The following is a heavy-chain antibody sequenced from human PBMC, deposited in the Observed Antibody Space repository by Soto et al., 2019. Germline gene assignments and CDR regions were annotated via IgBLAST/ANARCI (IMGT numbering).Heavy chain of an antibody. J-gene: IGHJ2*01. CDR1: GYTFTDYW. Sequence: GEPLKLCCKGSGYTFTDYWIGWVRQMPGRGRGWMGIIHLGDSDTRYSPSFQGQVTISAGEPKSTAYLPWSSLKASDTAMYYCARPRIAVFFMIRQHPMYTPFPRPRSSDL. CDR2: IHLGDSDT. CDR3: ARPRIAVFFMIRQHPMYTPFPRPRSSDL. V-gene: IGHV5-51*01. D-gene: IGHD6-19*01.